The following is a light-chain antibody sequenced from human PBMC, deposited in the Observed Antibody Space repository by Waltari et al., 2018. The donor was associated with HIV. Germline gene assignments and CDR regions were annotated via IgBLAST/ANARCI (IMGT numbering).Light chain of an antibody. J-gene: IGKJ1*01. CDR2: WAS. V-gene: IGKV4-1*01. CDR1: QSVLYNSNNKNY. CDR3: QQYDSTPWT. Sequence: DIVMTQSPDSLAVSLGERATINCKSSQSVLYNSNNKNYLAWYQQKPGQPPTLLIDWASTRESGIPDRFSGSGSGTDFTLTISSLQAEDVALYYCQQYDSTPWTFGQGTKVEIK.